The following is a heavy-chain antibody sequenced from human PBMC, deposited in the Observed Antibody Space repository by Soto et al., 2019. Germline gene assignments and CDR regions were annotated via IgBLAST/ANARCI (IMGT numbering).Heavy chain of an antibody. CDR2: IYYRGST. CDR1: GGSLSSYY. D-gene: IGHD1-26*01. CDR3: ARHASVAASSFVC. V-gene: IGHV4-59*08. Sequence: PSETLSLTCTVSGGSLSSYYWSWIRQPPGKGLEWIGYIYYRGSTNYNPSLKSRVTISVDTSKNQFSLKLSSVTAADTAVYYCARHASVAASSFVCWGQGALVTVSS. J-gene: IGHJ4*02.